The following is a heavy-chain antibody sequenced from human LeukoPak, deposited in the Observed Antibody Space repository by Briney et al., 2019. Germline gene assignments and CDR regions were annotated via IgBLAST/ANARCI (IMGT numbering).Heavy chain of an antibody. J-gene: IGHJ4*02. Sequence: PGGSLRLSCAASGFTFSSYSMNWVRQAPGKGLQWVSYISDSGAAMYYADSVKGRFTISRDNAKNSLYLQMNSLRDGDTAVYYCARDSTNSFGYWGQGALVTVSS. CDR1: GFTFSSYS. CDR2: ISDSGAAM. V-gene: IGHV3-48*02. CDR3: ARDSTNSFGY.